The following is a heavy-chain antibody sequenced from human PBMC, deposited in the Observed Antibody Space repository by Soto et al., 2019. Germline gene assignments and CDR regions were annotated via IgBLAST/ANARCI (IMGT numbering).Heavy chain of an antibody. CDR3: ARDAGYSSSLYFSWFDP. CDR1: GFTFSSYA. J-gene: IGHJ5*02. D-gene: IGHD6-13*01. CDR2: ISGSGST. Sequence: GGSLRLSCAASGFTFSSYAMTWVHQAPGKGLEWVSGISGSGSTSYADSLKGRFTISRDNSKSTVYLQMNSLRAEDTAVYYCARDAGYSSSLYFSWFDPWGPGTLVTVSS. V-gene: IGHV3-23*01.